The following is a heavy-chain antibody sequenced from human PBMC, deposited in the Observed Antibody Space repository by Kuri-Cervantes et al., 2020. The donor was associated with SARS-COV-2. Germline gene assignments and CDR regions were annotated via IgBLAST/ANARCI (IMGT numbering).Heavy chain of an antibody. J-gene: IGHJ4*02. Sequence: LRLSCTVSGGSISSGDYYWSWIRQPPGKGLEWIGYIYYSGSTYYNLSLKSRVTISVDTSKNQFSLKLSSVTAADTAVYYCARHGTGYDFWSGYYGEDYWGQGTLVTVSS. CDR2: IYYSGST. V-gene: IGHV4-30-4*08. CDR1: GGSISSGDYY. D-gene: IGHD3-3*01. CDR3: ARHGTGYDFWSGYYGEDY.